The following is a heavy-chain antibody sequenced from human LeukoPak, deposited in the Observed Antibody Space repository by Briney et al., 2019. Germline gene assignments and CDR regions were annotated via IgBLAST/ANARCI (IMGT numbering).Heavy chain of an antibody. CDR2: IYPVDSDT. V-gene: IGHV5-51*01. CDR1: GYNFTNYW. D-gene: IGHD2-15*01. CDR3: ARRAEWWLISAFDY. Sequence: GESLKTSCKGSGYNFTNYWIGWVRQMPGKGLEWMGIIYPVDSDTRYSPSFQGQVTISADKSISTISLQWSSLKASDTAMYYCARRAEWWLISAFDYWGQGTLVTVSS. J-gene: IGHJ4*02.